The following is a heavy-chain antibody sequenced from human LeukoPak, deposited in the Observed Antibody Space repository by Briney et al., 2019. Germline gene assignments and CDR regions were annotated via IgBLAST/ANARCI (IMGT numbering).Heavy chain of an antibody. J-gene: IGHJ4*02. D-gene: IGHD1-14*01. CDR1: GFTFDDYA. V-gene: IGHV3-9*01. CDR2: ISWNSGSI. CDR3: AKDIYSTAPPGYYFDY. Sequence: GGSLRLSCAASGFTFDDYAMHWVRQAPGKGLEWVSGISWNSGSIGYADSVKGRFTISRDNAKNSLYLQMNSLRAEDAALYYCAKDIYSTAPPGYYFDYWGQGTLVTVSS.